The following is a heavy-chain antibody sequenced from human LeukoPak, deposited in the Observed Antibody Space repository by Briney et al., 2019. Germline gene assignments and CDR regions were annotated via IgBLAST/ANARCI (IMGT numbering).Heavy chain of an antibody. D-gene: IGHD3-22*01. V-gene: IGHV3-23*01. J-gene: IGHJ4*02. CDR3: ANAYYYDSSASEPRDY. CDR1: GFTFSSYA. Sequence: GGSLRLSCAASGFTFSSYAMSWVRQAPGKGLEWVSAISGSGGSTYYADSVKGRFTISRDNSKNTLYLQMNSLRAEDTAVYYCANAYYYDSSASEPRDYWGQGTLVTVSS. CDR2: ISGSGGST.